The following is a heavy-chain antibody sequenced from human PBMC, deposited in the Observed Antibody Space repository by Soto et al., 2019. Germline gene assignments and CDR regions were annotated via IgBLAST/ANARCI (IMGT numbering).Heavy chain of an antibody. V-gene: IGHV3-15*07. Sequence: GGSLRLSCAASGFTFSNAWMNWVRQAPGKGLEWVGRIKSKTDGGTTDYAAPVKGRFTISRDDSKNTLYLQMNSLKTEDTAVYYCTTGAPYGDYAKPPSSYYYYYYGMDVWGQGTTVTVSS. D-gene: IGHD4-17*01. CDR3: TTGAPYGDYAKPPSSYYYYYYGMDV. CDR1: GFTFSNAW. CDR2: IKSKTDGGTT. J-gene: IGHJ6*02.